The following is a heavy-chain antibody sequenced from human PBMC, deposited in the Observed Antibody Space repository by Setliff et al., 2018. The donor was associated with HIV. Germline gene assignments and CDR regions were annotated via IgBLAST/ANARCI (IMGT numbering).Heavy chain of an antibody. J-gene: IGHJ4*02. CDR2: IYHNGNT. Sequence: SETLSLTCAVSGYSISSSNWWAWFRQPPGKGLEWIGYIYHNGNTNYNPSLRSRVTMSIDTSKNQFFLKLSSVTALDTATYYCARTGNSYDSSGSYDYFDYWGQGTLVTVSS. CDR3: ARTGNSYDSSGSYDYFDY. D-gene: IGHD3-22*01. V-gene: IGHV4-28*06. CDR1: GYSISSSNW.